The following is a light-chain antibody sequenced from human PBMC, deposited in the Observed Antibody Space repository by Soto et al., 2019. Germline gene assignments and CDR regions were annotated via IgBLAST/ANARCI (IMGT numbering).Light chain of an antibody. CDR2: DAS. V-gene: IGKV1-33*01. J-gene: IGKJ4*01. Sequence: DIQMTQSPDSLSASIGDRVTITCQASQDISDFVNWYQQKPGKAPQLLIHDASKLETGVPSRFIGSGSGTDFTLTIHSMQPEDFATYFCQHYGGLPLTFGGGTKVDI. CDR3: QHYGGLPLT. CDR1: QDISDF.